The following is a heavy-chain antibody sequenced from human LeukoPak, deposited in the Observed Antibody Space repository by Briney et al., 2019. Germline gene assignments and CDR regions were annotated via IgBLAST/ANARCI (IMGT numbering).Heavy chain of an antibody. J-gene: IGHJ5*02. Sequence: GGSLRLSCAASGFTFSSYGMSWVRQAPGKGLEWVSAISGSGGSTYYANSVKGRFTISRDNSKNTLYLQMNSLRVEDTAVYYCAKSKEDCCGSFDPWGQGTLVTVSS. D-gene: IGHD2-15*01. CDR1: GFTFSSYG. CDR2: ISGSGGST. CDR3: AKSKEDCCGSFDP. V-gene: IGHV3-23*01.